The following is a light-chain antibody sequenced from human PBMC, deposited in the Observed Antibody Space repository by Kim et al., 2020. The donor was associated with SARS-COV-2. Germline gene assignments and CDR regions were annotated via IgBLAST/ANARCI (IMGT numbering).Light chain of an antibody. CDR3: QKYYSDPRT. CDR2: AAS. J-gene: IGKJ1*01. V-gene: IGKV1-8*01. Sequence: AIRMTQSPSSLSASTGDRVTITCRASQGISSYLAWYQQKPGKAPKLLIYAASTLQSGVPSRFSGSGSGTDFTLTISCLQSEDFATYYCQKYYSDPRTFGQGTKVDIK. CDR1: QGISSY.